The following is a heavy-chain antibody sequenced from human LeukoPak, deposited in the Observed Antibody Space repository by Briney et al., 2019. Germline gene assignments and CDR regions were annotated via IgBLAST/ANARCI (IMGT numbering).Heavy chain of an antibody. Sequence: SGTLSLTCAVSGGSISSSNWWSWVRQPPGKGLEWIGEIYHSGSTNYNPSLKSRVTISVVKSKNQFSLQLNSVTPEDTAVYYCAREWGLDGYKHLTSFDYWGQGTLVTVSS. CDR3: AREWGLDGYKHLTSFDY. V-gene: IGHV4-4*02. CDR2: IYHSGST. J-gene: IGHJ4*02. CDR1: GGSISSSNW. D-gene: IGHD5-24*01.